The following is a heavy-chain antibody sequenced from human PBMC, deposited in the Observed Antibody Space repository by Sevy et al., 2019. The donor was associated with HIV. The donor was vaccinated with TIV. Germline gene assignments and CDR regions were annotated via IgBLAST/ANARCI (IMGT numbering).Heavy chain of an antibody. Sequence: SETLSLTCAVSGGSISSGGYSWIWIRQPPGKGLEWIGYIYHSGSTYYNPSLKSRVTISVDRSKNQFSLKLSSVTAADTAVYYCARALYDFWSGYYQPTFDYWGQGTLVTVSS. CDR1: GGSISSGGYS. CDR3: ARALYDFWSGYYQPTFDY. J-gene: IGHJ4*02. D-gene: IGHD3-3*01. V-gene: IGHV4-30-2*01. CDR2: IYHSGST.